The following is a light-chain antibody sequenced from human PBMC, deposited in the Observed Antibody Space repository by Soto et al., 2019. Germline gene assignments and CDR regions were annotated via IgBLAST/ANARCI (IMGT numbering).Light chain of an antibody. CDR2: GGS. CDR3: QQYSSSRT. V-gene: IGKV3-20*01. Sequence: EIVITQSPATLSVSPGERATLSCRASQSVNSNHLAWYQQKPGQAPRLLIYGGSSRATGIPFRFSGSGSETDFTLSIASLEPEDFAVYYCQQYSSSRTFGQGTKVDIK. CDR1: QSVNSNH. J-gene: IGKJ1*01.